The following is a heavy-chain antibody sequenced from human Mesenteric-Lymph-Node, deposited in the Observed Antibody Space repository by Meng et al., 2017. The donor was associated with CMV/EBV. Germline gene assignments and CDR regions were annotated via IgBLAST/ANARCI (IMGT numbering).Heavy chain of an antibody. V-gene: IGHV4-39*07. CDR3: ARDQGLMVRGVIDY. J-gene: IGHJ4*02. Sequence: ESLRLSCTVSGGSISSSSYYWGWIRQPPGKGLEWIGSIYYSGSTYYNPSLKSRVTISVDTSKNQFSLKLSSVTAADTAVYYCARDQGLMVRGVIDYWDQGTLVTVSS. CDR2: IYYSGST. CDR1: GGSISSSSYY. D-gene: IGHD3-10*01.